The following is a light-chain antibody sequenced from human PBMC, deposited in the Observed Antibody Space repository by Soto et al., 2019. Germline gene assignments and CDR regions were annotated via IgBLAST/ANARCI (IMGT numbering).Light chain of an antibody. CDR3: YSYAGRNIWV. V-gene: IGLV2-8*01. J-gene: IGLJ3*02. CDR2: GVT. CDR1: GSDIGAYNF. Sequence: QSALAQPPSASGSPGQSVTISCTGSGSDIGAYNFVSWYQQHPGKAPKLMIFGVTERPSGVPDRFSGSKSGNTASLTVSGLQADEEAVYYCYSYAGRNIWVFGGGTKLTVL.